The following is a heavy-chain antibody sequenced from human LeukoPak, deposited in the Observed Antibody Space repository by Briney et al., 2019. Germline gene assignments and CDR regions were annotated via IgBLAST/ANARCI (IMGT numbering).Heavy chain of an antibody. CDR3: ARYDYGDY. J-gene: IGHJ4*02. CDR1: GFTFSSYE. V-gene: IGHV3-48*03. CDR2: ISGSGSTI. Sequence: GGSLRLSCAASGFTFSSYEMNWFRQAPGKGLEWVSYISGSGSTIYYADSVKGRFTISRDNAKNSLYLQMNSLRAEDTAVYYCARYDYGDYWGQGTLVTVSS.